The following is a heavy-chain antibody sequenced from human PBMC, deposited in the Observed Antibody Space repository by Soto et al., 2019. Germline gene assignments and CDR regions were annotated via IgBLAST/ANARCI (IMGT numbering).Heavy chain of an antibody. Sequence: ASVKVSCKASGYTFTSYYMHWVRQAPGQGLEWMGIINPSGGSTSYAQKFQGRVTMTRDTSTSTVYMELSSLRSEDTAVYYCERVIKQALALVDIWGQGTMVTVSS. CDR1: GYTFTSYY. J-gene: IGHJ3*02. CDR2: INPSGGST. CDR3: ERVIKQALALVDI. V-gene: IGHV1-46*01.